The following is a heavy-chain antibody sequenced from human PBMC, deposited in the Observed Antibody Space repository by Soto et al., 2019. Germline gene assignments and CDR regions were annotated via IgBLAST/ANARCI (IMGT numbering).Heavy chain of an antibody. J-gene: IGHJ4*02. Sequence: ASVKVSCKASGYTFTSYGISWVRQAPGQGLEWMGWISAYNGNTNYAQKLQGRVTMTTDTSASTAYMELSSLRSEDTAVYYCARGPYDYGDYAFLWGQGTLVTVSS. CDR3: ARGPYDYGDYAFL. CDR1: GYTFTSYG. CDR2: ISAYNGNT. V-gene: IGHV1-18*04. D-gene: IGHD4-17*01.